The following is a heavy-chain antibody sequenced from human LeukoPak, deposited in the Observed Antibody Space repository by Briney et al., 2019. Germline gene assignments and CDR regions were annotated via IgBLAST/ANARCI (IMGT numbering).Heavy chain of an antibody. D-gene: IGHD1-26*01. Sequence: GGSLRLPCAASGFTFSDYYMSWIRQAPGKGLEWVSYISSSGSTIYYADSVKGRFTISRDNAKNSLYLQMNSLRAEDTAVYYCAREVGAPDPYFDYWGQGTLVTVSS. V-gene: IGHV3-11*01. CDR3: AREVGAPDPYFDY. CDR2: ISSSGSTI. CDR1: GFTFSDYY. J-gene: IGHJ4*02.